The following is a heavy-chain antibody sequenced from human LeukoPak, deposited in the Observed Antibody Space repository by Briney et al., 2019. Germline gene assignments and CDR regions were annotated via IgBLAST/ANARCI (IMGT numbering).Heavy chain of an antibody. CDR2: ISGSSSTI. J-gene: IGHJ4*02. V-gene: IGHV3-48*01. Sequence: GGSLRLSCAASGFTFSSYAMNWVRQGPGTGLEWVSYISGSSSTIYYADSVKGRFTISRDNAKNSLYLQMNSLRAEDTAVYYCVRVLQTLGGVSFDYWGQGTLVTVSS. D-gene: IGHD5/OR15-5a*01. CDR1: GFTFSSYA. CDR3: VRVLQTLGGVSFDY.